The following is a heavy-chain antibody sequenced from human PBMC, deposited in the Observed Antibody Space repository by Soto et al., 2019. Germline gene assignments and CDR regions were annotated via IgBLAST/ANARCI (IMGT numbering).Heavy chain of an antibody. V-gene: IGHV3-23*01. CDR3: ARIQQQLVPRKEAGGISGAFDI. CDR1: GVTIGSYG. Sequence: WGSLRLSWAVAGVTIGSYGIRCVSQAPGKGLEWVSAIRGSGGSTYYADSVKGRFTTSRDNSKNTLYLQMNSLRAEDTAVYYCARIQQQLVPRKEAGGISGAFDIWGQGTMVTVSS. D-gene: IGHD6-13*01. J-gene: IGHJ3*02. CDR2: IRGSGGST.